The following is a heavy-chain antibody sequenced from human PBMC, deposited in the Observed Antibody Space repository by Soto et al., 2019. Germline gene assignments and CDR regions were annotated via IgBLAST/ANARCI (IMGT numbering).Heavy chain of an antibody. CDR2: IWYDGSSK. J-gene: IGHJ4*02. Sequence: PGESLKISCAASGFTFSSYGMHWVRQAPGKGLKWVAVIWYDGSSKYYADSVKGRFTISRDNSKNTLYLQMDSLRAEDTAVFYCAKNSIAVDGSVDFWGQGTLVTVSS. V-gene: IGHV3-33*06. CDR3: AKNSIAVDGSVDF. D-gene: IGHD6-19*01. CDR1: GFTFSSYG.